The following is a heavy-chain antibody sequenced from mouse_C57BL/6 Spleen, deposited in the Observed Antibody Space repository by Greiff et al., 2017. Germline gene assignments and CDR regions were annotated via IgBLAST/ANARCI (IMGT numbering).Heavy chain of an antibody. Sequence: VQLQQSGAELVKPGASVKMSCKASGYTFTSYWITWVKQRPGQGLEWIGDIYPGSGSTNYNEKFKSKATLTVDTSSSTAYMQLSSLTSEDSAVYYCARSEDYYGSSPFDYWGQGTTLTVSS. CDR2: IYPGSGST. D-gene: IGHD1-1*01. J-gene: IGHJ2*01. V-gene: IGHV1-55*01. CDR3: ARSEDYYGSSPFDY. CDR1: GYTFTSYW.